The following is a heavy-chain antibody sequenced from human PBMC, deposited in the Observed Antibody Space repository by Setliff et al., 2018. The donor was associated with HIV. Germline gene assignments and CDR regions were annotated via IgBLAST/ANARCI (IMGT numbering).Heavy chain of an antibody. CDR2: IYPGDSEN. CDR1: GYSFTSYW. J-gene: IGHJ1*01. Sequence: GESLKISCKGSGYSFTSYWIGWVRQMPGKGLEWVGIIYPGDSENRYSPSFQGQVTISADKSISTAYLQWSSLKASDSAIYYCATTAAGAEYFQHWGQGTLVTVPQ. D-gene: IGHD6-13*01. V-gene: IGHV5-51*01. CDR3: ATTAAGAEYFQH.